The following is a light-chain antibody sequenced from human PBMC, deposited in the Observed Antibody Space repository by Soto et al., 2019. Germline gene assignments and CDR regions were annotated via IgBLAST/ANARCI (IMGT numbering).Light chain of an antibody. CDR3: QQYGSSPWT. J-gene: IGKJ1*01. CDR2: GAS. V-gene: IGKV3-20*01. Sequence: EIVLTQSPGTLSLSAGERATLSCRAGQSVSRSYLAWYQQKPGQAPRLLIYGASSRATGIPDRFSGSGSGTEFTLTISRLEPEDFAVYYCQQYGSSPWTVGQGTKVEIK. CDR1: QSVSRSY.